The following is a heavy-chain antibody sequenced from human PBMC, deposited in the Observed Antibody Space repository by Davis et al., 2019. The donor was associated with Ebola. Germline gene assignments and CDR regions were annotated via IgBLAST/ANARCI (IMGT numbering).Heavy chain of an antibody. J-gene: IGHJ4*02. CDR3: ARVYNWGFDF. Sequence: PGGSLRLSCAASGFTFSSYSMNWVRQAPGKGLEWVSSISSRNSYIHYADSVKGRFTISRDNAKNSLYLQMNSLGADDTAVYYCARVYNWGFDFWGQGTLVTVSS. CDR2: ISSRNSYI. D-gene: IGHD1-20*01. V-gene: IGHV3-21*01. CDR1: GFTFSSYS.